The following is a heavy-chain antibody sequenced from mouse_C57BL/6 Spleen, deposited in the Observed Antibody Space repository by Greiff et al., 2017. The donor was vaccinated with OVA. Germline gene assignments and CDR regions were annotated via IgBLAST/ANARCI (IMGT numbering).Heavy chain of an antibody. CDR2: IDPSDSYT. CDR3: ARRDYYGSIDY. CDR1: GYTFTSYW. J-gene: IGHJ2*01. D-gene: IGHD1-1*01. V-gene: IGHV1-50*01. Sequence: QVQLQQPGAELVKPGASVKLSCKASGYTFTSYWMQWVKQRPGQGLEWIGEIDPSDSYTNYNQKFKGKATLTVDTSSSTAYMQLSSLTSEDSAVYYCARRDYYGSIDYWGQGTTLTVSS.